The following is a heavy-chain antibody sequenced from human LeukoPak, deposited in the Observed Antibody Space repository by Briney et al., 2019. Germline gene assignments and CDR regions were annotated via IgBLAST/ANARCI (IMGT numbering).Heavy chain of an antibody. CDR3: ARQFDSSGYYGPGFHY. Sequence: SETLSLTCTLSGGSISSSSYYWGWIRQPPGKGLEWIGSIYYSGSTYYNPSLKSRVTISVDTSKNQFSLKLSSVTAADTAVYYCARQFDSSGYYGPGFHYWGQGTLVTVSS. V-gene: IGHV4-39*01. CDR1: GGSISSSSYY. CDR2: IYYSGST. J-gene: IGHJ4*02. D-gene: IGHD3-22*01.